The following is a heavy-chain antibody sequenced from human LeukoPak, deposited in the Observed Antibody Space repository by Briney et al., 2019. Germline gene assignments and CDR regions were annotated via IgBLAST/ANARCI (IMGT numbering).Heavy chain of an antibody. D-gene: IGHD3-22*01. J-gene: IGHJ4*02. CDR2: IKQDGSEK. CDR1: GFTFSSYW. Sequence: GGSLRLSCAASGFTFSSYWMSWVRQAPGKGLEWVANIKQDGSEKYYVDSVKGRFTISRDNAKNSLYLQMNSLRAEDTAVYCCARSGSSGYLDYWGQGTLVTVSS. V-gene: IGHV3-7*01. CDR3: ARSGSSGYLDY.